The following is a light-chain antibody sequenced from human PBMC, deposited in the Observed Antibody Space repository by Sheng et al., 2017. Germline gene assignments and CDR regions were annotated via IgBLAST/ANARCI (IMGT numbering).Light chain of an antibody. CDR3: HQYNGYTFT. J-gene: IGKJ4*01. Sequence: DIQMTQSPSTLSASVGDRVTITCRASQSISDLLAWFQHKPGKAPKLLIYRASTLESGVPRRFSGSGFGAEFTLTIHSLQPDDFATYYCHQYNGYTFTFGGGTKVE. V-gene: IGKV1-5*03. CDR2: RAS. CDR1: QSISDL.